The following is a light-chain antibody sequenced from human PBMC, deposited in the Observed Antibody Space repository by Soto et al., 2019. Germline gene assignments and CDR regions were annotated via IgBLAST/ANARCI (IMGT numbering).Light chain of an antibody. J-gene: IGKJ1*01. V-gene: IGKV3-11*01. Sequence: EIVLTQSPATLSMSPGDRATLSCRASQSVSSYFAWYQQKPGQAPRLLIYDASNRATGVPARCSGSGSGTDVTLTISSLEPEDCAVYYCQQRRYWPVTFGQGTKVEIK. CDR2: DAS. CDR1: QSVSSY. CDR3: QQRRYWPVT.